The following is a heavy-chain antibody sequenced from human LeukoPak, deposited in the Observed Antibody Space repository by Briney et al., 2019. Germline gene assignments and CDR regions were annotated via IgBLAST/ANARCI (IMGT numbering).Heavy chain of an antibody. V-gene: IGHV1-2*02. D-gene: IGHD3-10*01. CDR1: GYTFTGYY. CDR3: VTVKEYGSGSPLNDALEI. CDR2: INPNSGGT. Sequence: ASVKVSCKASGYTFTGYYIHWVRQAPGQGLEWLAWINPNSGGTGYAQKFQGRVTITRDTSISTAYMEPSRLRFDDTAVYYCVTVKEYGSGSPLNDALEIWGRGTLVTVSS. J-gene: IGHJ3*02.